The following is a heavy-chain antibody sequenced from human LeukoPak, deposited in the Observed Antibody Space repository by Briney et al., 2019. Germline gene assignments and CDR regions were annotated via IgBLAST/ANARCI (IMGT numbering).Heavy chain of an antibody. Sequence: SETLSLTCTVSGGSISSSSYYWGWIRQPPGKGLEWIATIYYSGSTYYNPSLKSRVTISVDTSNNQFSLNLSSVTAADTAVYYCARRPYFCGSGSHFDYWGQGTLVTVSS. CDR2: IYYSGST. J-gene: IGHJ4*02. CDR3: ARRPYFCGSGSHFDY. CDR1: GGSISSSSYY. V-gene: IGHV4-39*01. D-gene: IGHD3-10*01.